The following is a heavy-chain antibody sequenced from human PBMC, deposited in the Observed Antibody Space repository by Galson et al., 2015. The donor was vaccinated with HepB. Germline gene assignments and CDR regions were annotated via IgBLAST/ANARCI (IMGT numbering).Heavy chain of an antibody. D-gene: IGHD3-10*01. CDR3: ARARDFYGSGSYYRTNWFDP. Sequence: SLRLSCAASGFTFSSYAMHWVRQAPGKGLEWVAVISYDGSNKYYADSVKGRFTISRDNSKNTLYLQMNSLRAEDTAVYYCARARDFYGSGSYYRTNWFDPWGQGTLVTVSS. CDR2: ISYDGSNK. CDR1: GFTFSSYA. V-gene: IGHV3-30-3*01. J-gene: IGHJ5*02.